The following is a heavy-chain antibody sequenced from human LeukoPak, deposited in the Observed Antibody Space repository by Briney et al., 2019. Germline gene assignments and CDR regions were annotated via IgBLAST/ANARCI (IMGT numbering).Heavy chain of an antibody. Sequence: SGPALVKPTQTLTLTCTFSGFSLSTSGMRVSWIRQPPGKALEWLALIDWDDDKFYSTSLKTRLTISKDTSKNQVVLTMTNMDPVDTATYYCARELRLFYYYYMDVWGKGTTVTVSS. J-gene: IGHJ6*03. V-gene: IGHV2-70*04. CDR1: GFSLSTSGMR. D-gene: IGHD1-26*01. CDR3: ARELRLFYYYYMDV. CDR2: IDWDDDK.